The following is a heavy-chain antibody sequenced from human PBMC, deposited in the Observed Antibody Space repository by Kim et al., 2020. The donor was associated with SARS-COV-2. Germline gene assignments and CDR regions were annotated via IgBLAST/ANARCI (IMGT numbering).Heavy chain of an antibody. CDR1: GFTFDDYA. Sequence: GGSLRLSCAASGFTFDDYAMHWVRQAPGKGLEWVSGISWNSGSIGYADSVKGRFTISRDNAKNSLYLQMNSLRAEDTALYYCANVKMAAGLGWYFQHWGQGTLVTVSS. J-gene: IGHJ1*01. CDR3: ANVKMAAGLGWYFQH. V-gene: IGHV3-9*01. D-gene: IGHD6-13*01. CDR2: ISWNSGSI.